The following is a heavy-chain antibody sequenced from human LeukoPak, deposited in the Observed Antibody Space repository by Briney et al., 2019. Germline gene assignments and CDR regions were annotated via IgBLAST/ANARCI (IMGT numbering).Heavy chain of an antibody. D-gene: IGHD3-22*01. J-gene: IGHJ3*02. CDR1: GLTFSIHW. Sequence: GGSLRLSCAASGLTFSIHWMNWVRQAPGKGLECVANINQDGSDKYYVDSVKGRFTISRDNTKNSLYLQMNSLRAEDTAVYYCARGLGQVYDYDSSGYDAFDIWGQGTMVTVSS. CDR2: INQDGSDK. CDR3: ARGLGQVYDYDSSGYDAFDI. V-gene: IGHV3-7*03.